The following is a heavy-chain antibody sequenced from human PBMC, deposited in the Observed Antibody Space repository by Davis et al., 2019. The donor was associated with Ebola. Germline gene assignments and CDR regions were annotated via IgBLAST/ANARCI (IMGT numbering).Heavy chain of an antibody. CDR3: ARSLGDVVLVPAALVPDY. CDR2: IYITGST. V-gene: IGHV3-66*01. Sequence: GGSLRLSCTDSVITFSSYAMTWVRQAPGKGLEWVSSIYITGSTYYADSVRGRFTISRDNAKNSLYLQMNSLRDEDTAVYYCARSLGDVVLVPAALVPDYWGQGTLVTVSS. CDR1: VITFSSYA. J-gene: IGHJ4*02. D-gene: IGHD2-2*01.